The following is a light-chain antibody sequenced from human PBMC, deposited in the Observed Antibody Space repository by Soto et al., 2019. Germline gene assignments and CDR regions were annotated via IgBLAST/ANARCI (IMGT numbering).Light chain of an antibody. V-gene: IGLV2-11*01. CDR3: SSYTISSTLVV. CDR1: SSDVGGYNY. J-gene: IGLJ2*01. Sequence: QSVLTQPRSVSGSPGQSVTISCTGTSSDVGGYNYVSWYQQHPGKAPKLMIYDVSKRPSGVPDRFSGSKSGNTASLTISWLQAEDEADYYFSSYTISSTLVVFGGGTTLTVL. CDR2: DVS.